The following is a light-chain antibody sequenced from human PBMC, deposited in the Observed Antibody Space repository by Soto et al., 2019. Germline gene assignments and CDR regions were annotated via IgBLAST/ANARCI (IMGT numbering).Light chain of an antibody. CDR3: SSYTSSSTQV. Sequence: QSALTQPASVSGSPGQSITISCTGTSSDVGGYNYVSWHQQHPGKAPKLMIYDVSNRPSGVSNRFSGSKSGNTASLTISGLQAEDEADYYCSSYTSSSTQVFGTGTKLTVL. CDR2: DVS. J-gene: IGLJ1*01. CDR1: SSDVGGYNY. V-gene: IGLV2-14*01.